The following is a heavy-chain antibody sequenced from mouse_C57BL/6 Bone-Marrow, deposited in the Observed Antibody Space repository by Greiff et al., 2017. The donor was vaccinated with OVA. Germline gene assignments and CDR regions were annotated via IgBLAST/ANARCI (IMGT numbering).Heavy chain of an antibody. Sequence: VQLKESGPELVKPGASVKMSCKASGYTFTDYNMHWVKQSHGKSLEWIGYINPNNGGTSYNQKFKGKATLTVNKSSSTAYMELRSLTSEDSAVYYCARDYGSSLLDYWGQGTTLTVSS. J-gene: IGHJ2*01. V-gene: IGHV1-22*01. CDR2: INPNNGGT. CDR3: ARDYGSSLLDY. D-gene: IGHD1-1*01. CDR1: GYTFTDYN.